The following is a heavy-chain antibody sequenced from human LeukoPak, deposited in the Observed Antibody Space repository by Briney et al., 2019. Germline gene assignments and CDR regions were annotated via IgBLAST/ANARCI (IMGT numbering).Heavy chain of an antibody. V-gene: IGHV4-39*01. J-gene: IGHJ4*02. CDR3: ARSSSLIAVADHYFDY. CDR1: GGSISSSSYY. Sequence: SETLSLTCTVSGGSISSSSYYWGWIRQPPGKGLEWIGSIYYSGSTYYNPSLKSRVTISVDTSKNQFSLKLSSVTAADTAVYYCARSSSLIAVADHYFDYWGQGTLVTVSS. D-gene: IGHD6-19*01. CDR2: IYYSGST.